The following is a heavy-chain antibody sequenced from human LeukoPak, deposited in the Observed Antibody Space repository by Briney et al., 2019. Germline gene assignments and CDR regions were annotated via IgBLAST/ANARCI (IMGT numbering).Heavy chain of an antibody. D-gene: IGHD3-16*01. CDR3: ARLAAGDIDP. CDR2: IYYSGST. J-gene: IGHJ5*02. V-gene: IGHV4-59*08. CDR1: GGSISSYY. Sequence: SETLSLTCTVSGGSISSYYWSWIRQPPGKGLEWIGYIYYSGSTYYNPSLKSRVLISIETSKNQFSLNLSSLTAADTAVYYCARLAAGDIDPWGQGTLVTVSS.